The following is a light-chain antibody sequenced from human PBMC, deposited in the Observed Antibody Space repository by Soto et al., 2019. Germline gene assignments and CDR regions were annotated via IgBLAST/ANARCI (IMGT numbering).Light chain of an antibody. CDR1: QSVSSSY. CDR2: GAS. CDR3: QRCGSSRPGGGMYA. J-gene: IGKJ2*01. V-gene: IGKV3-20*01. Sequence: EIVLTQSPGTLSLSPGERATLSCRASQSVSSSYLAWYQQKPGQAPRLLIYGASSRATGIPDRFSGSGSGTDVTFSTRRLEPEDFAVYGCQRCGSSRPGGGMYAFGQGTKLEIK.